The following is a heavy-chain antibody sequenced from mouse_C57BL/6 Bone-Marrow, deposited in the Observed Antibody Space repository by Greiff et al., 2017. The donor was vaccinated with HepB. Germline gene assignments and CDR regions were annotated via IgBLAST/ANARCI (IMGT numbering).Heavy chain of an antibody. V-gene: IGHV1-80*01. CDR1: GYAFSSYW. D-gene: IGHD2-3*01. J-gene: IGHJ3*01. Sequence: VKLVESGAELVKPGASVKISCKASGYAFSSYWMNWVKQRPGKGLEWIGQIYPGDGDTNYNGKFKGKATLTAAKSSSTAYMQRTSLTSEDSAVYFCAGYYSFAYWGQGTLVTVSA. CDR2: IYPGDGDT. CDR3: AGYYSFAY.